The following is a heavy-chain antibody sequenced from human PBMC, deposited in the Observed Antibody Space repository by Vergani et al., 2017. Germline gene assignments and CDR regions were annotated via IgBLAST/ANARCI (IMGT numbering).Heavy chain of an antibody. CDR1: GFTFGDYY. CDR3: ARAYGMYDWFDN. V-gene: IGHV3-7*01. Sequence: VQLVESGGGLVKPGGSLRLSCAASGFTFGDYYMAWIRLAPGKGLDWVASIKRDGTETFYVDSVKGRFTISRDNAKTTLYLQMNSLRDEDRGVYYCARAYGMYDWFDNWGERTLGTVSS. J-gene: IGHJ4*01. D-gene: IGHD1-20*01. CDR2: IKRDGTET.